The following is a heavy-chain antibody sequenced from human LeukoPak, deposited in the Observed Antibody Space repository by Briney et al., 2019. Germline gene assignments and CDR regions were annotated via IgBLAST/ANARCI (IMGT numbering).Heavy chain of an antibody. J-gene: IGHJ6*02. CDR2: LNPSGGST. V-gene: IGHV1-46*01. CDR3: ASVYNYGMDV. CDR1: GYTFTGYY. Sequence: ASVKVSCKASGYTFTGYYMHWVRQAPGQGLEWMGILNPSGGSTSYAQKFQGRATLTRATSTSTVYMELSSLRSEDTAVYYCASVYNYGMDVWGQGTTVIVSS.